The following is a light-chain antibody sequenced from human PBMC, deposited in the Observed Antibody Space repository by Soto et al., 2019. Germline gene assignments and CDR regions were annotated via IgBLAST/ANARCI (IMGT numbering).Light chain of an antibody. CDR2: DNN. V-gene: IGLV1-51*01. Sequence: QSVLTQPPSVSAAPGQRVTISCSGSNINVGDNHVSWYQQLAGTAPKLLIYDNNKRPSGIPDRFSGSKSGTSATLGITGLQTGDEADYYCGTWDTSLTAWVFGGGTQLTVL. CDR3: GTWDTSLTAWV. J-gene: IGLJ3*02. CDR1: NINVGDNH.